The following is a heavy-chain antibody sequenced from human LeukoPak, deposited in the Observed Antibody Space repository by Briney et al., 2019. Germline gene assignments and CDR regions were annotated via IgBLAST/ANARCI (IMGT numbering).Heavy chain of an antibody. J-gene: IGHJ4*02. Sequence: GGSLRLSCAASGFTFDDYAMHWVRQAPGKGLEWVSAISGSGGSTYYADSVKGRFTISRDNSKNTLYLQMNSLRAEDTAVYYCAKVFVSGYYVSYFDYWGQGTLVTVSS. V-gene: IGHV3-23*01. D-gene: IGHD3-3*01. CDR2: ISGSGGST. CDR3: AKVFVSGYYVSYFDY. CDR1: GFTFDDYA.